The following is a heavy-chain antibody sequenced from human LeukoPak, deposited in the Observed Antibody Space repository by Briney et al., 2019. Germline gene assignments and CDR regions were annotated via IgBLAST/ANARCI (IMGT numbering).Heavy chain of an antibody. V-gene: IGHV3-23*01. D-gene: IGHD2-8*02. CDR3: ARQQRIRHCTEGVCTEGYYFDY. CDR1: GFAFNMFA. Sequence: GGSLRLSCAGTGFAFNMFAIDWVRQAPGKGLEWVSGLSRGGSTTNYADSVKGRFTISRDRSQNSVFLQLNSLRPDDTAVYFCARQQRIRHCTEGVCTEGYYFDYWGQGTLVTVSS. J-gene: IGHJ4*02. CDR2: LSRGGSTT.